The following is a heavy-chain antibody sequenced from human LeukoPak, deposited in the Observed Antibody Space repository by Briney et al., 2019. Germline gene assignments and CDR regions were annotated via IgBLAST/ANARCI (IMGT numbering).Heavy chain of an antibody. J-gene: IGHJ4*02. CDR2: ISFDVRNK. CDR3: ARGYCSSIECYIDY. Sequence: GRSLRLSCAASGFTFSTYAIHWVRQAPGKGLEWVAVISFDVRNKYYADSVKGRFTISRDNSKNTLYLQMNSLRAEDTAVYYCARGYCSSIECYIDYWDQGTLVTVSS. CDR1: GFTFSTYA. D-gene: IGHD2-2*01. V-gene: IGHV3-30*01.